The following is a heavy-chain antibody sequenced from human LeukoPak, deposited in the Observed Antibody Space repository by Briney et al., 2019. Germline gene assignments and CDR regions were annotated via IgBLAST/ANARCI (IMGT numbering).Heavy chain of an antibody. D-gene: IGHD6-13*01. CDR2: IIPILGIA. V-gene: IGHV1-69*04. J-gene: IGHJ6*02. Sequence: SVKVSCKASGGTFSSYAISWVRQAPGQGLEWMGRIIPILGIANYAQKFQGRVTMTRDTSISTAYMELSRLRSDDTAVYYCARDPDYSSSWYLYYYYGMDVWGQGTTVTVSS. CDR1: GGTFSSYA. CDR3: ARDPDYSSSWYLYYYYGMDV.